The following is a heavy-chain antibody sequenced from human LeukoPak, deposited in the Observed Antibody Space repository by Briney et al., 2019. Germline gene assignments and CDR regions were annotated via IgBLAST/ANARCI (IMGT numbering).Heavy chain of an antibody. J-gene: IGHJ5*02. CDR2: IYHTGST. Sequence: SETLSLTCTVSGGSISSYYWSWIRQPPGKGLEWIGYIYHTGSTYYNPSLKSRVTISVDTSKNQFSLRPSSVTAADTAVYYCARLQYCSGTSCYWFDPWGQGTLVTVSS. V-gene: IGHV4-59*12. CDR3: ARLQYCSGTSCYWFDP. CDR1: GGSISSYY. D-gene: IGHD2-2*01.